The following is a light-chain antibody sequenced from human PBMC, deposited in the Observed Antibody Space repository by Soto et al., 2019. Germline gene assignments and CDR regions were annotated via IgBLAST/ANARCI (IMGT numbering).Light chain of an antibody. V-gene: IGKV3-20*01. CDR1: QSVSSSY. Sequence: IVLTQSPGTLSLSPGERATLSCRASQSVSSSYLAWYQQKPGQAPRLLIYGASSRATGIPDRFSGSGSGTDFTLTISRREPEDFAVYYCQQYGIPHRLNFGPGTKVYIK. CDR3: QQYGIPHRLN. J-gene: IGKJ3*01. CDR2: GAS.